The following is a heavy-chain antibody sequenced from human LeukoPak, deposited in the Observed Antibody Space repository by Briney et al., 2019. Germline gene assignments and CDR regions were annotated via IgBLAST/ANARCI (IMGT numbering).Heavy chain of an antibody. CDR3: AGAYCGGDCYSGRTFDI. Sequence: SGTLSLTCAVSGGSISSSYWWSWVRQPPGKGLEWIGEVYHSGSTNYSPSLKSRVTLSVDKSKNQFSLRLSSVTAADTAVYYCAGAYCGGDCYSGRTFDIWGQGTMVTVSS. J-gene: IGHJ3*02. CDR1: GGSISSSYW. CDR2: VYHSGST. V-gene: IGHV4-4*02. D-gene: IGHD2-21*02.